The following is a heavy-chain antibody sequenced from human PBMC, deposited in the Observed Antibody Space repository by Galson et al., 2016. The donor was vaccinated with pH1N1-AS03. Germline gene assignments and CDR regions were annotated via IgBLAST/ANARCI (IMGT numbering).Heavy chain of an antibody. CDR3: TKTQTFSFGLGLDP. J-gene: IGHJ5*02. CDR2: IKDTLDGRTT. D-gene: IGHD3-3*02. CDR1: GFNFRSAW. Sequence: SLRLSCAASGFNFRSAWMSWVRQAPGKGLEWVGRIKDTLDGRTTDYAAPVKGRFTISRDDSNNTLYLEMNSLKTEDTAVYYRTKTQTFSFGLGLDPWGQGTLVTVSS. V-gene: IGHV3-15*01.